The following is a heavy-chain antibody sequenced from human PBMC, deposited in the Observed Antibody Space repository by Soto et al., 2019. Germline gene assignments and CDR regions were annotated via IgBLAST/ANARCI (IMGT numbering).Heavy chain of an antibody. Sequence: PGGSLRLSCTACGFTFGDYSISWFRQAPWKGLEWVGFIRSKAYGGTTEYAASVKGRFTISRDDSKSIAYLQMNSLKTEDTAVYYCPRDVRFLESFRYYYYCIDVWGQGNTVNVYS. CDR1: GFTFGDYS. CDR2: IRSKAYGGTT. J-gene: IGHJ6*01. D-gene: IGHD3-3*01. CDR3: PRDVRFLESFRYYYYCIDV. V-gene: IGHV3-49*03.